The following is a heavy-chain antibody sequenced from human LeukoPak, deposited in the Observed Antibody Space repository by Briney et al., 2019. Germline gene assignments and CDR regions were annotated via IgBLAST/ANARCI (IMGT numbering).Heavy chain of an antibody. J-gene: IGHJ6*03. D-gene: IGHD3-10*01. Sequence: SETLSLTCTVSGGSISRPYWSWIRQPPGEGLEWIGYVYSDWRTNFNPSLKSRVTMSIDTSKSQFSLGLPSVTAADAAVYYCARGGGLYFGDLFSAGYMDVWGKGTTVTVSS. CDR1: GGSISRPY. CDR2: VYSDWRT. V-gene: IGHV4-59*11. CDR3: ARGGGLYFGDLFSAGYMDV.